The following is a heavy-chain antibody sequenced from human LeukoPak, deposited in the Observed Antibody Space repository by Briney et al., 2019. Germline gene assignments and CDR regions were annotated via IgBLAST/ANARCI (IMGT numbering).Heavy chain of an antibody. Sequence: SETLSLTCAVSGGTFSGYYWSWIRQPPGKGLEWIGEINHSGSTNYNPSLKSRATISVDTSKNQFSLKLSSVTAADTAVYYCARGNLRAAPYFDYWGRGTLVTVSS. D-gene: IGHD6-6*01. CDR2: INHSGST. CDR3: ARGNLRAAPYFDY. J-gene: IGHJ4*02. CDR1: GGTFSGYY. V-gene: IGHV4-34*01.